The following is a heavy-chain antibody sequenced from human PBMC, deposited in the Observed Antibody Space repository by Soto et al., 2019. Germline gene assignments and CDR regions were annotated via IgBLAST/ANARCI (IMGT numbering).Heavy chain of an antibody. J-gene: IGHJ4*02. V-gene: IGHV3-23*01. CDR1: GFTFSSYA. CDR3: AKAGGDIVVVPAAIARYYFDY. D-gene: IGHD2-2*01. Sequence: GGSLRLSCAASGFTFSSYAMSWVRQAPGKGLEWVSAISGSGGSTYYADSVKGRFTISRDNSKNTLYLQMNSLRAEDTAVYYCAKAGGDIVVVPAAIARYYFDYWGQGTLVTVSS. CDR2: ISGSGGST.